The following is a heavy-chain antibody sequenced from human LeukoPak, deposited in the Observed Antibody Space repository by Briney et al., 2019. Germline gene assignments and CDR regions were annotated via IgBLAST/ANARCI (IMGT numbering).Heavy chain of an antibody. D-gene: IGHD2-2*01. CDR3: AKSWDIVVASIDY. CDR2: ISGSGGST. J-gene: IGHJ4*02. Sequence: GGSLRLSCAASGFTFSSYAMSWVRQAPGKGLEWVSAISGSGGSTYYADSVKGRFTISRDSSKNTLYLQMNSLRAEDTAVYYCAKSWDIVVASIDYWGQGTLVTVSS. V-gene: IGHV3-23*01. CDR1: GFTFSSYA.